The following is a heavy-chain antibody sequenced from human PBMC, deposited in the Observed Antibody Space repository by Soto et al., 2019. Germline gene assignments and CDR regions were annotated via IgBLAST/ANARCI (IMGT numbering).Heavy chain of an antibody. D-gene: IGHD3-10*01. J-gene: IGHJ6*02. V-gene: IGHV1-69*06. CDR3: AREEGITMARGVKYGMDV. CDR1: GGTFSSYA. Sequence: GASVKVSCKASGGTFSSYAISWVRQAPGQGLEWMGGIIPIFGTANYAQKFQGRVTITADKSTSTAYMELSSLRSEDTAVYYCAREEGITMARGVKYGMDVWGQGTTVTVSS. CDR2: IIPIFGTA.